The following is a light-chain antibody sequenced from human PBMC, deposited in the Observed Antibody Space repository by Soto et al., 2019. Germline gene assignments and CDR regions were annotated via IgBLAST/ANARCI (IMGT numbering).Light chain of an antibody. Sequence: QLVLTQPPSASGTPGQRVTIPCSGSNSNIGANTANWYQQLPGTAPKLLIYSSNQRPSGVPDRFSGSKSGTSASLAISGLQSEDEADYYCATWDDSLNGVVFGGGTKVTVL. J-gene: IGLJ2*01. V-gene: IGLV1-44*01. CDR3: ATWDDSLNGVV. CDR2: SSN. CDR1: NSNIGANT.